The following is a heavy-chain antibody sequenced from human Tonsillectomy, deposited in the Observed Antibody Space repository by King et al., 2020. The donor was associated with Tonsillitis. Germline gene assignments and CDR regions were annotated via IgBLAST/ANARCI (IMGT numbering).Heavy chain of an antibody. V-gene: IGHV3-21*01. J-gene: IGHJ6*02. D-gene: IGHD6-6*01. CDR2: ISSSSSHI. CDR1: GFTFSSYS. CDR3: ARTGEYSSYYYGMDV. Sequence: EQLVQSGGGLVKPGGSLRLSCAASGFTFSSYSMNWVRQAPGKGLEWVSSISSSSSHIYYADLVKGRFTISRDNAKNSLYLQMNSLRAEDTAVYYCARTGEYSSYYYGMDVWGQGTTVTVSS.